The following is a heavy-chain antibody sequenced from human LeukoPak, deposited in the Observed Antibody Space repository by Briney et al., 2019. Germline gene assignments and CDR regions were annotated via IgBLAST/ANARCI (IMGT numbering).Heavy chain of an antibody. D-gene: IGHD3-10*01. V-gene: IGHV1-24*01. CDR1: GYTLTELS. Sequence: ASVKVSCKVSGYTLTELSMHWVRQAPGKGLEWRGGFDPEDGETIYAQKFQGRGTMTEDTSTDTAYMELSSLRSGDTAVYYCATVYYYGSGSYYNPLDYWGQGTLVTVSS. CDR3: ATVYYYGSGSYYNPLDY. CDR2: FDPEDGET. J-gene: IGHJ4*02.